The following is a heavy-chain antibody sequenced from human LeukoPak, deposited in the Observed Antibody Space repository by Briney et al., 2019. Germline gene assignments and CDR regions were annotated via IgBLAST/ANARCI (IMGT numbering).Heavy chain of an antibody. V-gene: IGHV4-34*01. CDR2: INHSGST. J-gene: IGHJ3*02. CDR1: GGSFSGYY. CDR3: ARGAAYSSSFDAFDI. Sequence: PSETLSLTCAVYGGSFSGYYWSWIRQPPGKGLEWIGEINHSGSTNYNPSLKSRVTISVDMSKNQFSLKLSSVTAADTAVYYCARGAAYSSSFDAFDIWGQGTMVTVSS. D-gene: IGHD6-6*01.